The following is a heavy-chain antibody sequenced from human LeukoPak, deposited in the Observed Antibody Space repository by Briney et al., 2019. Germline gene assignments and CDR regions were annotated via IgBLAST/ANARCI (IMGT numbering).Heavy chain of an antibody. V-gene: IGHV1-46*01. J-gene: IGHJ4*02. CDR3: ARPQRGSSWYAGFDY. CDR1: VNTFIGYW. CDR2: INPRGDAT. D-gene: IGHD6-13*01. Sequence: ASVKVSCKASVNTFIGYWIHWVRQAPGQGLEWMGAINPRGDATIGAQKFQGRVTTTRDTSTSTVYIELSSLRSEDTAVYYCARPQRGSSWYAGFDYWGQGTLVTVSS.